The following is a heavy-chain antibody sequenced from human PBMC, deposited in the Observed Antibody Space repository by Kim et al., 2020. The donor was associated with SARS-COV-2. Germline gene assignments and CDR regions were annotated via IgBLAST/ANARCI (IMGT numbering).Heavy chain of an antibody. D-gene: IGHD3-10*01. V-gene: IGHV4-30-4*05. J-gene: IGHJ4*02. CDR3: ARDPSGMSGVDY. Sequence: YHTPSPKSRVTISVDTSKNQFSLKLTSVTAADTAIYFCARDPSGMSGVDYWGQGSLVTVSS.